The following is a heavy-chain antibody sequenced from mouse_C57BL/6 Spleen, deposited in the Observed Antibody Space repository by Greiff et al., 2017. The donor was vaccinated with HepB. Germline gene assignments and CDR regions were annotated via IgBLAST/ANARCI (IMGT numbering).Heavy chain of an antibody. V-gene: IGHV1-39*01. J-gene: IGHJ4*01. CDR3: ARRYYGSSYQDAMDY. CDR2: IDPNYGTT. D-gene: IGHD1-1*01. Sequence: VQLQQSGPELVKPGASVKISCKASGYSFTDYNMNWVKQSNGKSLEWIGVIDPNYGTTSYNQKFKGKATLTVDQSSSTAYMQLNSLTSEDSAVYYCARRYYGSSYQDAMDYWGQGTSVTVSS. CDR1: GYSFTDYN.